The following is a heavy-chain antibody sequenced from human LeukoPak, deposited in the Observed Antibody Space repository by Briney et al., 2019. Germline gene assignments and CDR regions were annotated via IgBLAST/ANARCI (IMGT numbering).Heavy chain of an antibody. CDR2: IYYSGST. CDR1: GGSISSYY. Sequence: SETLSLTCTVSGGSISSYYWSWIRQPPGKGLEWIGYIYYSGSTNYNPSLKSRVTISVDTSKNQFSLKLSSVTAADTAVYYCAGVFSGYDFDYWGQGTLVTVSS. D-gene: IGHD5-12*01. V-gene: IGHV4-59*01. CDR3: AGVFSGYDFDY. J-gene: IGHJ4*02.